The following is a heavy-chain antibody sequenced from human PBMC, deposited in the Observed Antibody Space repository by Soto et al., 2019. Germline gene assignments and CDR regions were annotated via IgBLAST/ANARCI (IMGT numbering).Heavy chain of an antibody. CDR1: GFTFDDYA. CDR3: EKATSMGGAWYSMDV. V-gene: IGHV3-9*01. Sequence: EVQLVESGGGLVQPGRSLRLSCAASGFTFDDYAMHWVRQAPGKGLEWVSGITWNSGRTGYAESVKGRFTISRDNAKNSLYLQMNTLRAEDTAFYYCEKATSMGGAWYSMDVWGQGTTVTVSS. D-gene: IGHD3-16*01. J-gene: IGHJ6*02. CDR2: ITWNSGRT.